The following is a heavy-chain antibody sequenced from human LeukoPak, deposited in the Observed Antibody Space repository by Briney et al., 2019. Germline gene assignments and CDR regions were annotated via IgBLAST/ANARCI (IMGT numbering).Heavy chain of an antibody. V-gene: IGHV3-7*01. CDR1: GFTFSNHW. D-gene: IGHD3-3*01. CDR3: ARGHRAWSY. CDR2: VKQDGSEK. J-gene: IGHJ4*02. Sequence: GGSLRLSCAASGFTFSNHWMDWVRQAPGKGLEWVANVKQDGSEKNYVDSVKGRFTISRDNAKNSLYLQMNSLRVDDTAVYYCARGHRAWSYWGQGTLVTVSS.